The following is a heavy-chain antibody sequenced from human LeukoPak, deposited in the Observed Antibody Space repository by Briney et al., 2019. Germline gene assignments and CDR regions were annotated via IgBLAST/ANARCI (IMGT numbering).Heavy chain of an antibody. Sequence: SVKVSCKASGGTFSSYAISWVRQAPGQGLEWMGRITPILGIANYAQKFQGRVTITADKSTSTAYMELSSLRSEDTAVYYCARVVGGYSGYDPSYGMDVWGQGTTVTVSS. CDR1: GGTFSSYA. CDR3: ARVVGGYSGYDPSYGMDV. CDR2: ITPILGIA. J-gene: IGHJ6*02. V-gene: IGHV1-69*04. D-gene: IGHD5-12*01.